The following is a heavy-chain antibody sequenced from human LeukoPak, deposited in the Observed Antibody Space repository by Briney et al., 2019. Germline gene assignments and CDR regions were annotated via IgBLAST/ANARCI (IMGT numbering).Heavy chain of an antibody. D-gene: IGHD4-23*01. CDR2: IIPIFGTP. CDR3: ARGWLAETTVVTPYNY. CDR1: GGTFSSYA. J-gene: IGHJ4*02. V-gene: IGHV1-69*13. Sequence: SVKVSCKASGGTFSSYAISWVRQAPGQGLEWMGGIIPIFGTPNYAQKFQGRVTITADESTNTAYMELSSLRSEDTAVFYCARGWLAETTVVTPYNYWGQGTLVIVSS.